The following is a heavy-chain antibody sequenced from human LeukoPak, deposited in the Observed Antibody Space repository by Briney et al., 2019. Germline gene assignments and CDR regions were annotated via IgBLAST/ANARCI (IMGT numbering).Heavy chain of an antibody. CDR2: MYDGGST. CDR3: ARAEKAVTGTLDS. D-gene: IGHD6-19*01. V-gene: IGHV4-59*01. CDR1: GDSISNYY. J-gene: IGHJ4*02. Sequence: SETLSLTCTVSGDSISNYYWSWIRQSPGKALEWIGYMYDGGSTIYTPSLKGRVSISTDTSKNQFSLRLTSVTAADTAVSECARAEKAVTGTLDSWGQGTLITVSS.